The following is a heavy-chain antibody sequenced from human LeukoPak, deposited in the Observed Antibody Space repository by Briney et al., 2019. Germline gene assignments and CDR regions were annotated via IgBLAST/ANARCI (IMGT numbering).Heavy chain of an antibody. CDR2: IHQDGREL. Sequence: GGSLRLSCAASGFTLSSYWMTWGRQAPGKGLQWVGNIHQDGRELHYVDSVKGRFTISRDIAKNSLYLQMNSLRAEDTAVYFCARSAGEIYYYYGMDVWGLGTTVTVSS. D-gene: IGHD2-21*01. CDR3: ARSAGEIYYYYGMDV. J-gene: IGHJ6*02. CDR1: GFTLSSYW. V-gene: IGHV3-7*04.